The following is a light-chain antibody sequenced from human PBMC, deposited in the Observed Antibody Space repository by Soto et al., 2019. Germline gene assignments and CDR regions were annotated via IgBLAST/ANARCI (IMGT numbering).Light chain of an antibody. CDR1: QSVTNSY. J-gene: IGKJ1*01. CDR3: QQYGSSPRT. CDR2: GAS. Sequence: EIVLTQSPGTLSLSPGERATLSCRTSQSVTNSYLAWYQQKPGQAPRLLIYGASSMATGIPDRFSGSGSGTAFTLTISRLEPEDFAVYYCQQYGSSPRTFGQGTKVEIK. V-gene: IGKV3-20*01.